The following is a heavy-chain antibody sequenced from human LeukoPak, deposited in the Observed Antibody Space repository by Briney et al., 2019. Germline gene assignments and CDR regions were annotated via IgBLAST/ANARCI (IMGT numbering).Heavy chain of an antibody. Sequence: PGGSLRLSCAASGFTFSSYDMHWVRQATGKGLEWVSAIGTAGDTYYPGSVEGRFTISRENAKNSLYLQMNSLRAGDTAVYYCARSRAGITIPDAFDIWGQGTMVTVSS. CDR2: IGTAGDT. CDR3: ARSRAGITIPDAFDI. V-gene: IGHV3-13*04. D-gene: IGHD2-2*01. J-gene: IGHJ3*02. CDR1: GFTFSSYD.